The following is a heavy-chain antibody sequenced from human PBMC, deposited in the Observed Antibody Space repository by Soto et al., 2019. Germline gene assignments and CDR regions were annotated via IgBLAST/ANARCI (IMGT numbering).Heavy chain of an antibody. CDR2: ISGSGGST. D-gene: IGHD3-10*01. CDR3: AKSMVRGVIIFGPHFAY. J-gene: IGHJ4*02. CDR1: GFTFSSYA. V-gene: IGHV3-23*01. Sequence: PGGSLRLSCAASGFTFSSYAMSWVRQAPGKGLEWVSAISGSGGSTYYAGSVKGRVTISRDNSKNTLYLQMNSLRAEDTAGYDCAKSMVRGVIIFGPHFAYWGQGTLVAVSS.